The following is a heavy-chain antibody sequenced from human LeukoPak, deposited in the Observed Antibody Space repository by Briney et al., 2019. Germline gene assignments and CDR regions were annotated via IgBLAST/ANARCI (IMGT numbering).Heavy chain of an antibody. J-gene: IGHJ4*02. CDR1: GGSISSHY. CDR2: IYYSGST. D-gene: IGHD6-19*01. Sequence: SETLSLTCTVSGGSISSHYWSWIRQPPGKGLEWIGSIYYSGSTYYNPSLKSRVTISVDTSKNQFSLKLSSVTAADTAVYYCARLTVAGYYFDYWGQGTLVTVSS. CDR3: ARLTVAGYYFDY. V-gene: IGHV4-59*05.